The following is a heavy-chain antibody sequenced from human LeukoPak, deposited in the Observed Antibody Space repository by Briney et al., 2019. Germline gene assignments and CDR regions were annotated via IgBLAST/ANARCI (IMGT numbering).Heavy chain of an antibody. V-gene: IGHV1-18*01. Sequence: GASVKVSCKASGYTFRSYGISWVRQAPGQGLEWMGWISPYNGNTKYSQKMQGRATMYTDTSTSAAYMELRSLRSDDTAVYYCTRDVGLYSGNCVDYWGPGTLVTVSS. CDR3: TRDVGLYSGNCVDY. D-gene: IGHD4-23*01. CDR1: GYTFRSYG. CDR2: ISPYNGNT. J-gene: IGHJ4*02.